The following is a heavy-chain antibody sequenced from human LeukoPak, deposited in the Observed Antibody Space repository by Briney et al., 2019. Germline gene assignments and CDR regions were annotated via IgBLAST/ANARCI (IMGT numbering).Heavy chain of an antibody. CDR2: ISTSGRT. CDR1: GFTFSSYA. CDR3: ARDLDSSGYYHVVDS. V-gene: IGHV3-23*01. Sequence: QTGGSLRLSCADSGFTFSSYAMSWVRQAPGKGLEWVSLISTSGRTHYADSVQSRFTISRDNSKNTLSLHMNSLRAEDTAVYYCARDLDSSGYYHVVDSWGQGALVTVSS. J-gene: IGHJ4*02. D-gene: IGHD3-22*01.